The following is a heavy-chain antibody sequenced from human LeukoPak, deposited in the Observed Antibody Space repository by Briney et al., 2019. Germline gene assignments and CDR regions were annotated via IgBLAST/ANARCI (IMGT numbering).Heavy chain of an antibody. J-gene: IGHJ4*02. Sequence: SETLSLTCTVSGGSISSYYWNWIRQPPGKGLEWIGYIYYSGSTNYNPSLKSRVTISVDTSKNQFSLKLSSVTAADTAVYYCASATRQWLVYWGQGTLVTVSS. CDR3: ASATRQWLVY. V-gene: IGHV4-59*08. CDR2: IYYSGST. D-gene: IGHD6-19*01. CDR1: GGSISSYY.